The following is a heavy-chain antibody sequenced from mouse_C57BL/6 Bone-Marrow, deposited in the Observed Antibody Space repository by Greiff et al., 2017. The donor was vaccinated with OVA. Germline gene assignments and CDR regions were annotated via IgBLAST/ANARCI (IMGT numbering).Heavy chain of an antibody. J-gene: IGHJ4*01. V-gene: IGHV5-2*01. CDR1: EYEFPSHD. CDR2: INSDGGST. CDR3: ARQDYDGAMDY. D-gene: IGHD2-4*01. Sequence: DVKLVESGGGLVQPGESLKLSCESNEYEFPSHDMSWVRKTPEKRLELVAAINSDGGSTYYPDTMERRFIISRDNTKKTLYLQMSSLMSEDTALYYCARQDYDGAMDYWGQGTSVTVSS.